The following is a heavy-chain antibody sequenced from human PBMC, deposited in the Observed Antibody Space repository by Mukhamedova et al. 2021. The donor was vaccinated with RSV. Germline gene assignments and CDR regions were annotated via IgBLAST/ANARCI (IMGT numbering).Heavy chain of an antibody. CDR3: ARGAAAGGYFDL. J-gene: IGHJ2*01. Sequence: SPSFQGHVTISADKSISTAYLQWSSLKASDTAMYYCARGAAAGGYFDLWGRGTLVTVSS. D-gene: IGHD6-13*01. V-gene: IGHV5-10-1*01.